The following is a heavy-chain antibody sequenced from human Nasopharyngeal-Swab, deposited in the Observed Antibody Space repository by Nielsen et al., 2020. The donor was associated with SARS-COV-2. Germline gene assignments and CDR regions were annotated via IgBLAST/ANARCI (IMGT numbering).Heavy chain of an antibody. V-gene: IGHV3-11*03. Sequence: GESLKIFCAASGFTFSDYYMSWIRQAPGKGLEWVSYISSSSSYTNYADSVKGRFTISRDNAKNTLYLQMNSLRAEDTAVYYCARQDIVLMAFDYWGQGTLVTVSS. CDR2: ISSSSSYT. J-gene: IGHJ4*02. D-gene: IGHD2-8*01. CDR3: ARQDIVLMAFDY. CDR1: GFTFSDYY.